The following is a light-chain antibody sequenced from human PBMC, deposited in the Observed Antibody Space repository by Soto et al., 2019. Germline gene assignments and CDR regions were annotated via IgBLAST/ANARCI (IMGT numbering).Light chain of an antibody. J-gene: IGKJ1*01. CDR1: QSVSNNY. CDR3: QQYGSSGT. Sequence: ESRLPQSPGTLSLAPGERAPLSCRASQSVSNNYLAWYQQKPGQAPRLLIYGASNRATGIPDRFSGSGSGTDFTLTISRLEPEDFAVYYCQQYGSSGTFGQGTKVDIK. V-gene: IGKV3-20*01. CDR2: GAS.